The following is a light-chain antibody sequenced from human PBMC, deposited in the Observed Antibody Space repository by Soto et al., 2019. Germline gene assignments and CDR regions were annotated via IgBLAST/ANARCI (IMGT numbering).Light chain of an antibody. CDR2: GAS. J-gene: IGKJ1*01. CDR3: QQYGSSPWT. CDR1: QSVSSSY. V-gene: IGKV3-20*01. Sequence: EIVLTQSPGTLSLSPGERATLSCRASQSVSSSYLAWYQQKPGQAPRLLIYGASSRATGIPDRFSGSGSGTDSTLTISRLEPEDFAVYYSQQYGSSPWTFGQGTRVEIK.